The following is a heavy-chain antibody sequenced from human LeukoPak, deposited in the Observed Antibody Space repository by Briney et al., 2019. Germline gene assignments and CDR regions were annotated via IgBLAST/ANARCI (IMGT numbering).Heavy chain of an antibody. Sequence: ASVTVSCTASGYTFTSYGISWVRQAPGQGLEWMGWISAYNGNTNYAQKLQSRVTMTTDTSTSTAYMVLRSLRSDDTAVYYCARDFGSKVRGFSSGNRMRNNNNFDYRGQGTLVTVSS. V-gene: IGHV1-18*01. J-gene: IGHJ4*02. CDR1: GYTFTSYG. CDR3: ARDFGSKVRGFSSGNRMRNNNNFDY. D-gene: IGHD3-10*01. CDR2: ISAYNGNT.